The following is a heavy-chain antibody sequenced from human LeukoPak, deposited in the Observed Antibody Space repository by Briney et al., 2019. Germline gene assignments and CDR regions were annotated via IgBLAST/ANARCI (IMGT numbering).Heavy chain of an antibody. J-gene: IGHJ4*02. CDR3: AKDDY. V-gene: IGHV3-48*03. CDR2: ISSGGSTT. CDR1: GFTFSTYE. Sequence: GGSLRLSCAASGFTFSTYEMKWVRQAPRKGLEWVSYISSGGSTTYYADSVKGRFTISRDNSKNTLYLQMNSLRAEDTAVYYCAKDDYWGQGTLVTVSS.